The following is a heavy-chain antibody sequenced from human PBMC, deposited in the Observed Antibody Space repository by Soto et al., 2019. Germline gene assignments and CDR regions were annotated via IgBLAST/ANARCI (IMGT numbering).Heavy chain of an antibody. CDR3: ARVNMGYHGFYYGTDV. Sequence: SVKVPCKASGGTFSSYAISWVRQAPGQGLEWVGGIIPIFGTANYAQKFQGRVTITADESTSTAYMELSSLRSEDTAVYYCARVNMGYHGFYYGTDVWGQGTPVTVSS. CDR1: GGTFSSYA. V-gene: IGHV1-69*13. CDR2: IIPIFGTA. D-gene: IGHD5-18*01. J-gene: IGHJ6*02.